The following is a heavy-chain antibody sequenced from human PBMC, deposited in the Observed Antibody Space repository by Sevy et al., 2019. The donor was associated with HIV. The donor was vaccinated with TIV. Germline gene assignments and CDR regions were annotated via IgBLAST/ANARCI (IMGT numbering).Heavy chain of an antibody. CDR2: IYYSVST. J-gene: IGHJ4*02. Sequence: SETLSLTCTVSGGSISSYYWSWIRQPPGKGLEWIGYIYYSVSTNYNPSLKSRVTISVDTSKNQFTLKLSSVIAADTAVYYWAGELYDSSGYNYFDYWGQGALVTVSS. V-gene: IGHV4-59*01. D-gene: IGHD3-22*01. CDR3: AGELYDSSGYNYFDY. CDR1: GGSISSYY.